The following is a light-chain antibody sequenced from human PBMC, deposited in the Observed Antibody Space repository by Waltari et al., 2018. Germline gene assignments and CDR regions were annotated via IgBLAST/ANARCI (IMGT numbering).Light chain of an antibody. CDR1: DIRSEL. CDR2: DDD. Sequence: SYVLSQAPSVSVAPGETATIPSGGHDIRSELVHGYPQRAGQAPVLVMYDDDDRPPGTSARFSGSSSADTATLTISWVEAGDEADYYCQVWDRRGGHYAFGPGTRVTVL. CDR3: QVWDRRGGHYA. V-gene: IGLV3-21*04. J-gene: IGLJ1*01.